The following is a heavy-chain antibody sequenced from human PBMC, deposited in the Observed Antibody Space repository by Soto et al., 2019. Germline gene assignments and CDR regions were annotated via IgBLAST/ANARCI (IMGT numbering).Heavy chain of an antibody. Sequence: GGSLRLSCAASGFTFSSYGMHWVRQAPGKGLEWVAVIWYDGSNKYYADSVKGRFTISRDNSKNTLYLQMNSLRAEDTAVYYCARDRGGTRTYCSSTSCYRYYYGMAVWGQGTTVTVSS. V-gene: IGHV3-33*01. CDR2: IWYDGSNK. J-gene: IGHJ6*02. CDR3: ARDRGGTRTYCSSTSCYRYYYGMAV. D-gene: IGHD2-2*01. CDR1: GFTFSSYG.